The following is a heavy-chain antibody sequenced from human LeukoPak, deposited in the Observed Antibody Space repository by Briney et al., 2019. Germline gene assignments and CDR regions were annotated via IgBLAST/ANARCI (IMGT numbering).Heavy chain of an antibody. Sequence: ASVKVSCKASGYTFTGYYMHWVRQAPGQGLEWMGWINPNSGGTNSAQKFQGRVTMTRDTSISTAYMELTRLRSDDTAVYYCARAQFIRSWHPADYWGQGTLVTVSS. J-gene: IGHJ4*02. V-gene: IGHV1-2*02. CDR2: INPNSGGT. CDR1: GYTFTGYY. CDR3: ARAQFIRSWHPADY. D-gene: IGHD6-13*01.